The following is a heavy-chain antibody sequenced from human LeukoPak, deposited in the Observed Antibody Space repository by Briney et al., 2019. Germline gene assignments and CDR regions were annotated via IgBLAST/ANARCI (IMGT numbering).Heavy chain of an antibody. Sequence: GESLKISCKASGYSFTSYWIGWVRQMPGNGLEWMGIIYPGDSDTRYSPSFQGQVTISADKSISTVYLQWSSLKASDTAMYYCARPVEMATEYDAFDIWGQGTMVTVSS. CDR2: IYPGDSDT. D-gene: IGHD5-12*01. CDR3: ARPVEMATEYDAFDI. J-gene: IGHJ3*02. CDR1: GYSFTSYW. V-gene: IGHV5-51*01.